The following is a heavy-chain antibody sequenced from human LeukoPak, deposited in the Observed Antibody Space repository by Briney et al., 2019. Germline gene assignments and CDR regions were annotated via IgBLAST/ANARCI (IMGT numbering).Heavy chain of an antibody. J-gene: IGHJ4*02. D-gene: IGHD3-10*01. CDR1: GFTFSAYW. CDR3: ARESSGVLGFDY. V-gene: IGHV3-7*01. CDR2: IKQDGSET. Sequence: PGGSLRLSCVASGFTFSAYWMSWVRQAPGKGLEYMASIKQDGSETYYVDSVKGRFTISRDNAKNSLFLQMNSLRAEDTAVYYCARESSGVLGFDYWGQGTLVTVSS.